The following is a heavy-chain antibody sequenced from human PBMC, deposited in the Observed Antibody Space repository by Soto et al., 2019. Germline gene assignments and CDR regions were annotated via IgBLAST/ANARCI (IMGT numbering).Heavy chain of an antibody. V-gene: IGHV3-30*03. CDR2: ISYDGSNK. D-gene: IGHD5-18*01. Sequence: GGSLRLSCAASGFTFSSYGMHWVRQAPGKGLEWVAVISYDGSNKYYADSVKGRFTISRDNSKNTLYLQMNSLRAEDTAVYYCALRGYSYGPTEYYGMDVWGQGTTVTVSS. CDR1: GFTFSSYG. J-gene: IGHJ6*02. CDR3: ALRGYSYGPTEYYGMDV.